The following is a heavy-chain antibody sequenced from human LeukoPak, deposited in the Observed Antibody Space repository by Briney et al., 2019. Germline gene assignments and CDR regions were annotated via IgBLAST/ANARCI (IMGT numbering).Heavy chain of an antibody. J-gene: IGHJ4*02. D-gene: IGHD2-8*01. CDR2: IKQDGGEK. CDR3: ARVFYCTNGVCFIYDY. CDR1: GFTFSTYW. V-gene: IGHV3-7*01. Sequence: PGGSLRLSCAASGFTFSTYWMSWVRQAPGKGLEWVANIKQDGGEKYYVDSVKGRFTISRDNAKKSLYLQMNSLRAEDTAVYYCARVFYCTNGVCFIYDYWGQGPLVTVSS.